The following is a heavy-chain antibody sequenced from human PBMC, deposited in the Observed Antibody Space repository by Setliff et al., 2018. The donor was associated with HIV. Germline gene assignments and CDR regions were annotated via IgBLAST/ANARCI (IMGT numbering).Heavy chain of an antibody. CDR2: IIPSGST. J-gene: IGHJ4*02. D-gene: IGHD6-19*01. Sequence: SETLSLTCAVYGGSFSGYYWSWLRQPPGKGLKWIGEIIPSGSTNYNPSLKSRVTISVDTSKNQFSLKLSSATAADTAVYYCARRSGWSLDYWGQGTLVTVSS. V-gene: IGHV4-34*12. CDR3: ARRSGWSLDY. CDR1: GGSFSGYY.